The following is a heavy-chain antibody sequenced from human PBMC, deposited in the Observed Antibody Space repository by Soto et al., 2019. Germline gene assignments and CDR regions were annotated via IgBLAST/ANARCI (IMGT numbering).Heavy chain of an antibody. J-gene: IGHJ4*02. CDR3: ARLGASGGTIFGVVIGEGFDY. V-gene: IGHV4-34*01. CDR1: GGSFSGYY. D-gene: IGHD3-3*01. Sequence: SETLSLTCAVYGGSFSGYYWSWIRQPPGKGLEWIGEINHSGSTNYNPSLKSRVTISVDTSKNQFSLKLSSVTAADTAVYYCARLGASGGTIFGVVIGEGFDYCGQGSLVTVSS. CDR2: INHSGST.